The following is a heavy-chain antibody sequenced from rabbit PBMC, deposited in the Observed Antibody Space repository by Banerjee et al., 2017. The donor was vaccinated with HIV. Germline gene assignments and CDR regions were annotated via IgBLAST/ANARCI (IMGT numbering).Heavy chain of an antibody. CDR2: INTSSGNT. CDR3: ARDLAGVIGWNFDL. J-gene: IGHJ4*01. CDR1: GFDFSNYG. V-gene: IGHV1S45*01. D-gene: IGHD4-1*01. Sequence: QEQLVESGGGLVQPGGSLKVSCKASGFDFSNYGVSWVRQAPGKGLEWIACINTSSGNTVYASWAKGRFAISKTSSTTVTLQMTSLTAADTATYFCARDLAGVIGWNFDLWGQGTLVTVS.